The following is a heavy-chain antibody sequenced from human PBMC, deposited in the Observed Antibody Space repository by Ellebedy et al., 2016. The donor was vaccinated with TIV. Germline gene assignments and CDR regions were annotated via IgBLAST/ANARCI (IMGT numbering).Heavy chain of an antibody. CDR3: AGGGRSAPY. CDR2: IRSSDVGGTS. D-gene: IGHD2-15*01. Sequence: PGGSLRLSCTASGFKVSEYAMSRFRQAPGRGLEWVGFIRSSDVGGTSEYAAAVKGRFSISRDDSRSSAYLQMNSLKTEDTGIYYCAGGGRSAPYWGPGTRVTVST. CDR1: GFKVSEYA. J-gene: IGHJ4*02. V-gene: IGHV3-49*03.